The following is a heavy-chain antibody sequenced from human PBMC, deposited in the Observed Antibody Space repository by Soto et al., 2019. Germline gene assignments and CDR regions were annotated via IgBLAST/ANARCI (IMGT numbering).Heavy chain of an antibody. CDR1: GFTFGSYA. J-gene: IGHJ6*03. V-gene: IGHV3-23*01. D-gene: IGHD2-2*01. CDR2: LGGNGFTT. CDR3: AKALRPSLNFFYYMDV. Sequence: EVQLLEFGGGLVQPGGSLRLSCVVSGFTFGSYAMSWVRQAPEKGPEWVAILGGNGFTTYYADSVKGRSTISGDKSKSTLFLQMNSLRADDTGVYYCAKALRPSLNFFYYMDVWGRGTSVTVSS.